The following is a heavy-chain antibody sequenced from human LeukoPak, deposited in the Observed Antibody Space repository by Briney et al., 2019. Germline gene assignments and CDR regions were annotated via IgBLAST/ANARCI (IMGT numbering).Heavy chain of an antibody. CDR2: VYASGST. J-gene: IGHJ5*02. CDR1: GASISSYY. V-gene: IGHV4-4*09. Sequence: PSETLSLTCTVSGASISSYYWSWIQQSPGKGLECIGYVYASGSTNYNPSLKSRVATSIDTSKNQFSLKLGSVTAADTAVYYCARQSSGNWFDPWGQGTLVTVSS. CDR3: ARQSSGNWFDP.